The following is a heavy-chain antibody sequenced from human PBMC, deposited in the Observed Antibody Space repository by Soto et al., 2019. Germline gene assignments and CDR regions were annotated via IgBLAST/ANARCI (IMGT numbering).Heavy chain of an antibody. CDR3: ARTLHFWGDAFDI. CDR1: GGSISNSDYY. Sequence: QVQLQESGPGLVKPSQTLSLSCSVSGGSISNSDYYWSWIRQPPGEGLEWIGYIYYSGSSYYNPSLRRRFSIPIDTSGDQFSIKVTSVIGADAAVYYCARTLHFWGDAFDIWGQGTMLPVSS. D-gene: IGHD3-3*02. V-gene: IGHV4-30-4*01. CDR2: IYYSGSS. J-gene: IGHJ3*02.